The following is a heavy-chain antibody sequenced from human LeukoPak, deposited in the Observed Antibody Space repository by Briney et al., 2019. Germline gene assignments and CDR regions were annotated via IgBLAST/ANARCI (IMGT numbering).Heavy chain of an antibody. CDR2: INHSGST. Sequence: PGGSLRLSCAASGFTFSNAWMSWVRQPPGKGLEWIGEINHSGSTNYNPSLKSRVTISVDTSKNQFSLKLSSVTAADTAVYYCARAIRNFWFDPWGQGTLVTVSS. CDR3: ARAIRNFWFDP. CDR1: GFTFSNAW. D-gene: IGHD4-11*01. J-gene: IGHJ5*02. V-gene: IGHV4-34*01.